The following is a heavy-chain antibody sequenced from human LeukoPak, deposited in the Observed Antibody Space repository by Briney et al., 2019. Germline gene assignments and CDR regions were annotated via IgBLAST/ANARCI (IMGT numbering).Heavy chain of an antibody. D-gene: IGHD2-2*02. CDR3: ARPSFHCSSTSCYTGYGMDV. CDR2: ISAYNGNT. V-gene: IGHV1-18*01. Sequence: RASVEVSCTASGYTFTSYGISWVRQAPGQGLEWMGWISAYNGNTNYAQKLQGRVTMTTDTSTSTAYMELRSLRSDDTAVYYCARPSFHCSSTSCYTGYGMDVWGQGTTVTVSS. CDR1: GYTFTSYG. J-gene: IGHJ6*02.